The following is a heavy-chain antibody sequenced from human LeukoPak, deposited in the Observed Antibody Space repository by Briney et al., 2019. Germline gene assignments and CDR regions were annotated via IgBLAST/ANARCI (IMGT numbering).Heavy chain of an antibody. CDR1: GFTFSSYS. CDR2: ISSSSSTI. V-gene: IGHV3-48*04. D-gene: IGHD3-10*01. J-gene: IGHJ4*02. CDR3: ASIKDTGTYYFDY. Sequence: PGGSLRLSCAASGFTFSSYSMNWVRQAPGKGLEWVSYISSSSSTIYYADSVKGRFTISRDNAKNSLYLQMSSLRAEDTAVYYCASIKDTGTYYFDYWGQGTLVTVSS.